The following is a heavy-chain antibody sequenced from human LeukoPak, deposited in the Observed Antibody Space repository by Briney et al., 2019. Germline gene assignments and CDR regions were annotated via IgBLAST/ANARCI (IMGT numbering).Heavy chain of an antibody. Sequence: GGSLRLSCAASGFTFSSYAMSWVRQAPGKGLEWVSAISGSGGSTYYADSVKGRFTISRDNSKNTLYLQMNSLRSDDTAVYYCARERSSSWDQFDYWGQGTLVTVSS. D-gene: IGHD6-13*01. CDR1: GFTFSSYA. V-gene: IGHV3-23*01. J-gene: IGHJ4*02. CDR3: ARERSSSWDQFDY. CDR2: ISGSGGST.